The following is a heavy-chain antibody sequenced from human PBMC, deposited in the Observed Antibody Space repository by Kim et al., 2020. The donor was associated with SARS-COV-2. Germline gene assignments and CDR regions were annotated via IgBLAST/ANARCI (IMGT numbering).Heavy chain of an antibody. Sequence: GGSLRLSCTASGFTFNSYSMHWVRQAPGKGLEWVGIISSDGSTKYYADSVKGRFTISRDNSKNTLYLQMNSLGVEDTALYYCAREKNLGIAASDRGLNY. CDR3: AREKNLGIAASDRGLNY. CDR2: ISSDGSTK. D-gene: IGHD6-13*01. V-gene: IGHV3-30*04. CDR1: GFTFNSYS. J-gene: IGHJ4*01.